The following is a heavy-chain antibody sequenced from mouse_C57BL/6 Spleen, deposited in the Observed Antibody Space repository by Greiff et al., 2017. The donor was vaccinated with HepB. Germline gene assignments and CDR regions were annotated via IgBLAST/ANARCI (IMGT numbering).Heavy chain of an antibody. CDR3: ARTSTYYAMDY. CDR1: GYTFTSYD. D-gene: IGHD2-10*02. V-gene: IGHV1-85*01. CDR2: IYPRDGST. J-gene: IGHJ4*01. Sequence: VQLVESGPELVKPGASVKLSCKASGYTFTSYDINWVKQRPGQGLEWIGWIYPRDGSTKYNEKFKGKATLTVDTSSSTAYMELHSLTSEDSAVYFCARTSTYYAMDYWGQGTSVTVSS.